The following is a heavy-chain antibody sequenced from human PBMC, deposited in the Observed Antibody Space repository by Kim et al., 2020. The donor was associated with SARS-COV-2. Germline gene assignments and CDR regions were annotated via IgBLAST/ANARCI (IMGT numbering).Heavy chain of an antibody. V-gene: IGHV4-34*01. Sequence: SETLSLTRAVYGGSFSGYYWSWIRQPPGKGLEWIGEINHSGSTNYNPSLKSRVTISVDTSKNQFSLKLSSVTAADTAAYYCVVWLWFGELSEAGGFDYWG. CDR2: INHSGST. CDR1: GGSFSGYY. CDR3: VVWLWFGELSEAGGFDY. J-gene: IGHJ4*01. D-gene: IGHD3-10*01.